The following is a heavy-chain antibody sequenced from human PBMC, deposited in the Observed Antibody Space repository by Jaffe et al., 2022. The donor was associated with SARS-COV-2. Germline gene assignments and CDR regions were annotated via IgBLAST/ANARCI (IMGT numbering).Heavy chain of an antibody. CDR2: ISSSSSYI. CDR1: GFTFSSYS. Sequence: EVQLVESGGGLVKPGGSLRLSCAASGFTFSSYSMNWVRQAPGKGLEWVSSISSSSSYIYYADSVKGRFTISRDNAKNSLYLQMNSLRAEDTAVYYCARGLYAVAGAKRSYYYYGMDVWGQGTTVTVSS. J-gene: IGHJ6*02. V-gene: IGHV3-21*01. D-gene: IGHD6-19*01. CDR3: ARGLYAVAGAKRSYYYYGMDV.